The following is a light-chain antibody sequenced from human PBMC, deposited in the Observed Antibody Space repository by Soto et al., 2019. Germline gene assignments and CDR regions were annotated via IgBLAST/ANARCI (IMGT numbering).Light chain of an antibody. CDR2: DAS. CDR1: EGISSW. CDR3: QQYTSYSWT. J-gene: IGKJ1*01. V-gene: IGKV1-5*01. Sequence: DIQMTQSPSTLSTSVGDRVTITCRASEGISSWLAWYQQKPGKAPKLLIYDASSLESGVPSRFSGSGSGTEFTLTISSLQPDDFGTYYCQQYTSYSWTFGQGTKV.